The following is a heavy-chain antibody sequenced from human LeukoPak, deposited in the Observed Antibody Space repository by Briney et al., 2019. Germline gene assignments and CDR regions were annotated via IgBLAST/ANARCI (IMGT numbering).Heavy chain of an antibody. Sequence: GGSLRLSCAASGFTFSTYTIHWIRQAPGKGLDYISAINTNGGSTYYADSVKGRFTISRDNSKDTVYLQMGSLRHEDIGVYYCARGVGYTNLDFWGQGTLVTVSS. CDR2: INTNGGST. CDR1: GFTFSTYT. D-gene: IGHD5-24*01. CDR3: ARGVGYTNLDF. V-gene: IGHV3-64*02. J-gene: IGHJ4*02.